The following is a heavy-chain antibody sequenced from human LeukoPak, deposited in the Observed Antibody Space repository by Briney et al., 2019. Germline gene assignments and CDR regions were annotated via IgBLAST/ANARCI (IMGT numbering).Heavy chain of an antibody. CDR3: ERPSAPGDVNYYYGMDV. V-gene: IGHV1-3*01. J-gene: IGHJ6*02. CDR2: INAGNGNT. Sequence: AASVKVSCTASGYTFTSYAMHWVRQAPGQRLEWMGWINAGNGNTKYSQKFQGRVTITRDTSASTAYMELSSLRSEDTAVYYCERPSAPGDVNYYYGMDVWGQGTTVTVSS. D-gene: IGHD2-21*02. CDR1: GYTFTSYA.